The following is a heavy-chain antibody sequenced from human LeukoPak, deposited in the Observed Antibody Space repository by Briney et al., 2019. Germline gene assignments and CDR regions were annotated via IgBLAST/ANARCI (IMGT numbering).Heavy chain of an antibody. V-gene: IGHV4-61*02. CDR1: GGSISSGSYY. D-gene: IGHD3-22*01. CDR3: AREPDQYYYDSSGYFSYNWFDP. Sequence: PSETLSLTCTVSGGSISSGSYYWRWLRQPAGKGLEWLGRIYTSGSTNYNPSLKSRATISVDTSKNPFPLKLSSGTAADTAVYYCAREPDQYYYDSSGYFSYNWFDPWGQGTLVTVSS. J-gene: IGHJ5*02. CDR2: IYTSGST.